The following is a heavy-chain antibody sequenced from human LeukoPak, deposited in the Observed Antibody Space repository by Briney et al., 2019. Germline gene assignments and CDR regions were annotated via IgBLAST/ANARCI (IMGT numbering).Heavy chain of an antibody. CDR2: ISASGGST. J-gene: IGHJ4*02. D-gene: IGHD6-13*01. Sequence: GGSLRLSCAASGFTFRSYAMSWVREARGKGREWVSAISASGGSTYYADSVKGRFTISRDNSKNTLYLQMNSLRAEHTAVYYCVKDPLWQQLETEKFDYWGQGTLVTVSS. CDR3: VKDPLWQQLETEKFDY. CDR1: GFTFRSYA. V-gene: IGHV3-23*01.